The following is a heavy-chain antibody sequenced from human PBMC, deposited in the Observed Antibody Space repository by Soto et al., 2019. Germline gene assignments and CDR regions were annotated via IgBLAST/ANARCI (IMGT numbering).Heavy chain of an antibody. D-gene: IGHD3-22*01. Sequence: GGSLRLSCAASGFTFSSYGMHWVRQAPGKGLEWVAVISYDGSNKYYADSVKGRFTISRDNSKNTLYLQMNSLRAEDTAVYYCAKGITMIVVDSLDYWGQGTLVTVSS. CDR1: GFTFSSYG. J-gene: IGHJ4*02. CDR2: ISYDGSNK. V-gene: IGHV3-30*18. CDR3: AKGITMIVVDSLDY.